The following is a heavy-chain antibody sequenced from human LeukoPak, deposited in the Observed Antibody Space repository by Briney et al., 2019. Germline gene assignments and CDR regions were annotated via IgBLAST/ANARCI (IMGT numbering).Heavy chain of an antibody. CDR1: GGSISSYY. CDR3: ARGRSVTSGFDY. D-gene: IGHD4-17*01. J-gene: IGHJ4*02. Sequence: SETLSLTCTVSGGSISSYYWSWIRQPPGKGLEWIGYIYYSGSTNYNPSLKSRVTISVDTSKNQFSLKLSSVTAADTAVYYCARGRSVTSGFDYWGQGALVTVSS. CDR2: IYYSGST. V-gene: IGHV4-59*01.